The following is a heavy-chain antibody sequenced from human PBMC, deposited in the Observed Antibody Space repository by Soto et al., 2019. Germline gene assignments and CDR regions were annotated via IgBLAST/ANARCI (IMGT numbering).Heavy chain of an antibody. J-gene: IGHJ6*02. CDR2: ISGYNGNT. Sequence: QAQLVQSGAEVKKPGASVKVSCKASGYTFSSYGITWVRQAPGQGLEWMAWISGYNGNTNYAQNLQGRVTMTTDTSTNTAYMELRSLRSDDTAVYYCARDDFAVRGVYYYYGMDVWGQGTTVTVSS. CDR3: ARDDFAVRGVYYYYGMDV. V-gene: IGHV1-18*01. CDR1: GYTFSSYG. D-gene: IGHD3-10*01.